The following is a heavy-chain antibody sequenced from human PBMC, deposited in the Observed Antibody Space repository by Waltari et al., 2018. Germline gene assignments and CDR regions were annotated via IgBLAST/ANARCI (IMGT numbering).Heavy chain of an antibody. CDR3: ARRRRYYYDSSGYPIDY. D-gene: IGHD3-22*01. J-gene: IGHJ4*02. Sequence: QVQLQQWGAGLLKPSETLSLTCAVYGGSFSGYYWSWIRPPPGKGLEWIGEINHSGSTNYNPSLKSRVTISVDTSKNQFSLKLSSVTAADTAVYYCARRRRYYYDSSGYPIDYWGQGTLVTVSS. CDR2: INHSGST. CDR1: GGSFSGYY. V-gene: IGHV4-34*01.